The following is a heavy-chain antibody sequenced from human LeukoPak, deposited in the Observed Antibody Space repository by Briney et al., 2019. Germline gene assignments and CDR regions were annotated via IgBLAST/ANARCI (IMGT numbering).Heavy chain of an antibody. CDR3: ARGALIPGPIAVETTLFDY. J-gene: IGHJ4*02. CDR1: GGTFSSYV. V-gene: IGHV1-69*13. D-gene: IGHD6-19*01. Sequence: ASVKVSCKASGGTFSSYVISWVRQAPGQGLEWMGSIIPILGAPNYAQKFQGRVTITADESTGTAYMELRSLRSEDTAVYYCARGALIPGPIAVETTLFDYWGQGTPVAVSS. CDR2: IIPILGAP.